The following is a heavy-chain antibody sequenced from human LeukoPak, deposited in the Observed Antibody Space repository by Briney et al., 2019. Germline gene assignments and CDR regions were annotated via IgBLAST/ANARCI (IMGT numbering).Heavy chain of an antibody. V-gene: IGHV4-34*01. CDR2: INHSGST. J-gene: IGHJ5*02. Sequence: SETLSLTCAVYGGSFSGYYWSWIRQPPGKGLEWIGEINHSGSTNYNPSLKSRVTISVDTSKNQFSLKLSSVTAADTAVYYCARGWSTSLTVRSRAYSSSSSWFDPWGQGTLVTVSS. CDR3: ARGWSTSLTVRSRAYSSSSSWFDP. D-gene: IGHD6-6*01. CDR1: GGSFSGYY.